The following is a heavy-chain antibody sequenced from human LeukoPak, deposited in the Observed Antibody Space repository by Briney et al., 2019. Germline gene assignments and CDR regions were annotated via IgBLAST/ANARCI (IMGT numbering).Heavy chain of an antibody. CDR2: IVNSGDA. CDR1: GFAFSIYD. CDR3: TRGGRTGTTYFDY. J-gene: IGHJ4*02. D-gene: IGHD1-1*01. V-gene: IGHV3-13*04. Sequence: PGGSLRLSCAASGFAFSIYDMHWVRQTSGKGLEWVSGIVNSGDAYYPDSVKGRYTLSRDNAKDSIHLQMNSLRGGDTAVYFCTRGGRTGTTYFDYWGQGTLVSVSS.